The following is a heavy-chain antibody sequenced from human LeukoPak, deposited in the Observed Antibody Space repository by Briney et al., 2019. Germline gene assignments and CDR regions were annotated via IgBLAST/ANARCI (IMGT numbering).Heavy chain of an antibody. V-gene: IGHV5-51*01. J-gene: IGHJ4*02. CDR2: IYPGDSDT. Sequence: GESLKISCKGSGYSFTSYWIGWVRQMPGKGLEWMGIIYPGDSDTRYSPSFQGQVTISADKSISTAYLQWSSLKASDTAMYYCARKYYYDSRGYYYFDYWGQGTLVTVSS. D-gene: IGHD3-22*01. CDR3: ARKYYYDSRGYYYFDY. CDR1: GYSFTSYW.